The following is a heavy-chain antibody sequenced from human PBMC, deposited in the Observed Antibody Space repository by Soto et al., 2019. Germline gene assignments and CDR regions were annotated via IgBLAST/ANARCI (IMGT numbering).Heavy chain of an antibody. V-gene: IGHV3-21*01. J-gene: IGHJ6*03. CDR1: GFTFSSYS. Sequence: GGSLRLSCAASGFTFSSYSMNWVRQAPGKGLEWVSSISSSSSYIYYADSVKGRFTISRDNAKNSLYLQMNSLRAEDTAVYYCARDGPLWYCIAACYYMYVWGKGTTVTVSS. CDR2: ISSSSSYI. D-gene: IGHD6-6*01. CDR3: ARDGPLWYCIAACYYMYV.